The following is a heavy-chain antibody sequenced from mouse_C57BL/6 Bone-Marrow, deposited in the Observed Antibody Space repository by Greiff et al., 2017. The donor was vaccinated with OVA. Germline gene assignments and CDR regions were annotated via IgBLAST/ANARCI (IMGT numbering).Heavy chain of an antibody. Sequence: EVQGVESGGGLVKPGGSLKLSCAASGFTFSSYAMSWVRQTPEKRLEWVATISDGGSYTYYPDNVKGRFTISRDNAKNNLYLQMSHLKSEDTAMYYCAREWLRRWYWYFDVWGTGTTVTVSS. D-gene: IGHD2-2*01. CDR3: AREWLRRWYWYFDV. V-gene: IGHV5-4*01. CDR1: GFTFSSYA. J-gene: IGHJ1*03. CDR2: ISDGGSYT.